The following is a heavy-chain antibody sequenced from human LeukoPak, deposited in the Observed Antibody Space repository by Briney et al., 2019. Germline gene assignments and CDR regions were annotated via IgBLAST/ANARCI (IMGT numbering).Heavy chain of an antibody. D-gene: IGHD6-19*01. Sequence: PETLSLTCTVSGDSISSSYWGWIRQPAGKGLEWIGRIHTSGSTYYSPSLKSRVTMSVDTSTNQFSLKLSSVTAADTAMYYCARVRLGRGLDYWGQGTLVTVSP. CDR2: IHTSGST. CDR3: ARVRLGRGLDY. V-gene: IGHV4-4*07. J-gene: IGHJ4*02. CDR1: GDSISSSY.